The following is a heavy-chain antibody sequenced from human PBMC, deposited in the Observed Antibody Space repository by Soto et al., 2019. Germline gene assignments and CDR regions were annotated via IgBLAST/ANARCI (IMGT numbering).Heavy chain of an antibody. J-gene: IGHJ4*02. CDR1: GGSISSGNYY. V-gene: IGHV4-30-4*01. D-gene: IGHD1-7*01. CDR3: ATMGTPATGLYYFDY. Sequence: QVQLQESGPGLVKPSQTLSLTCTVSGGSISSGNYYWSWIRQPPGKGLEWIGFISYSGSTYYNASLKSRFTITVDTSKNQFSLNLSFVTAADTAVYYCATMGTPATGLYYFDYWGQGTLVNVSS. CDR2: ISYSGST.